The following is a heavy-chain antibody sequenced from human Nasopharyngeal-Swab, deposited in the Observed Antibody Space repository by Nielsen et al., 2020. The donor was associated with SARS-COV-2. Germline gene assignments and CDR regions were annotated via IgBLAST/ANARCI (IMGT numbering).Heavy chain of an antibody. J-gene: IGHJ5*02. CDR1: GFTFSSYA. V-gene: IGHV3-64D*08. D-gene: IGHD3-3*01. CDR2: ISRNGGST. CDR3: VRLYDFWSCEPS. Sequence: GESLKISCSASGFTFSSYAMHWVRQAPGKGLEYVSAISRNGGSTYYADSVKGRFTISRDNSKNTLYLQMSSLRAEDTAVYYCVRLYDFWSCEPSWGQGTLVTVSS.